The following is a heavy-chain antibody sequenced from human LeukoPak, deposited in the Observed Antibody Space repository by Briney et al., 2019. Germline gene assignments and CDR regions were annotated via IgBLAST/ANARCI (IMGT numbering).Heavy chain of an antibody. Sequence: GGSLRLSCAASGFTFSDYYMSWIRQAPGKELEWVSYISSSGSTIYYADSVKGRFTISRDNAKNSLYLQMNSLRAEDTAVYYCARDLDWELPKPSYYYYYGMDVWGQGTTVTVSS. D-gene: IGHD1-26*01. CDR3: ARDLDWELPKPSYYYYYGMDV. V-gene: IGHV3-11*01. CDR1: GFTFSDYY. J-gene: IGHJ6*02. CDR2: ISSSGSTI.